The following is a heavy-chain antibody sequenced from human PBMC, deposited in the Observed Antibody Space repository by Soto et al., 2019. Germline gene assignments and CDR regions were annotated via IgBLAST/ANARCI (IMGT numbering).Heavy chain of an antibody. D-gene: IGHD3-9*01. CDR1: GYSISSGYY. Sequence: LSLTCAVSGYSISSGYYWGWLRQPPGKGLEWIGSIYHGGSTYYNPSLNSRVTLSIDMTNNHVSLILNSVTAADTAVYYCARALTYYDILTGYYRPGEVYGMDVWGQGTTVTVSS. CDR2: IYHGGST. CDR3: ARALTYYDILTGYYRPGEVYGMDV. V-gene: IGHV4-38-2*01. J-gene: IGHJ6*02.